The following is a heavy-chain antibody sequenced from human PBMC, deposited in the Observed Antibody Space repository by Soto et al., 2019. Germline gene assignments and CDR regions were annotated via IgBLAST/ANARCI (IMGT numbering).Heavy chain of an antibody. CDR1: GFTFSSYA. J-gene: IGHJ6*02. CDR3: AKGMEDYDFWSGPSYYYGMDV. V-gene: IGHV3-23*01. Sequence: PGGSLRLSCAASGFTFSSYAMSWVRQAPGKGLEWVSAISGSGGSTYYADSVKGRFTISRDNSKNTLYLQMNSLRAEDTAVYYCAKGMEDYDFWSGPSYYYGMDVWGQGTTVTVSS. CDR2: ISGSGGST. D-gene: IGHD3-3*01.